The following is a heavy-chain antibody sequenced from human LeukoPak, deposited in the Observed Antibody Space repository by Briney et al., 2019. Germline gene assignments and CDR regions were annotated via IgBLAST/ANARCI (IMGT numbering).Heavy chain of an antibody. V-gene: IGHV1-18*01. D-gene: IGHD3-10*01. J-gene: IGHJ4*02. CDR2: ISAYNGNT. Sequence: ASVKVSCKASGYTFSNYGISWVRQAPGQGLEWMGWISAYNGNTNYAQKLQGRVTMTTDTSTSTAYMELRSLRSDDTAVYYCARALNYYGSGSYHYWGQGTLVTISS. CDR1: GYTFSNYG. CDR3: ARALNYYGSGSYHY.